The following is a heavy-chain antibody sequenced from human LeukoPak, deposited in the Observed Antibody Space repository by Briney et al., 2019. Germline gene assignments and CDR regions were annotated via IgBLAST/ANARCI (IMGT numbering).Heavy chain of an antibody. CDR3: ARSLPGGYYSYYMDV. J-gene: IGHJ6*03. CDR1: GGSISSYY. V-gene: IGHV4-59*08. CDR2: IYYSGST. D-gene: IGHD3-10*01. Sequence: SETLSLTCTVSGGSISSYYWSWIRQPPGKRLEWIGYIYYSGSTNYNPSLKSRVTISVDTSKHQFSLKLSSVTAADTAVYYCARSLPGGYYSYYMDVWGKGTTVTVSS.